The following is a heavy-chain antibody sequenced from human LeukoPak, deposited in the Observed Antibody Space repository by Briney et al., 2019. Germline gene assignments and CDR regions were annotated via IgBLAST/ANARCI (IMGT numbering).Heavy chain of an antibody. CDR3: ARRGGYCSSTSCYIEYNWFDP. J-gene: IGHJ5*02. CDR2: IYYSGST. D-gene: IGHD2-2*02. CDR1: GGSISSSSYY. Sequence: PSETLSLTCTVSGGSISSSSYYWGWIRQPPGKGLEWIGSIYYSGSTYYNPSPKSRVTISVDTSKNQFSLKLSSVTAADTAVYYCARRGGYCSSTSCYIEYNWFDPWGQGTLVTVSS. V-gene: IGHV4-39*01.